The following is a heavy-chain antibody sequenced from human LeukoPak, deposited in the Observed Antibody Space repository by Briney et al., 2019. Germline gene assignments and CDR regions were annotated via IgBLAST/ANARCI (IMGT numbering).Heavy chain of an antibody. CDR2: IKEDGSDK. CDR1: GFPFSRYW. V-gene: IGHV3-7*01. J-gene: IGHJ4*02. D-gene: IGHD3-22*01. Sequence: PGGSLRLSCAASGFPFSRYWMSWVRQAPGKGLEWVANIKEDGSDKYYVDSVRGRFTISRDNAKNSLYLQVNRLRADDTAVYYCARDYAMMVDYWGQGTLVTVSS. CDR3: ARDYAMMVDY.